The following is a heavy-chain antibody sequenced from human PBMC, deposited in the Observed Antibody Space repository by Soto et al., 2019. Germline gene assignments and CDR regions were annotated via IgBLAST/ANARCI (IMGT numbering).Heavy chain of an antibody. Sequence: QLQLQESGSGLVKPSQTLSLTCTVSLDSISSGAYSWSWIRQPPGKGLEWIGYISHSETTSYNPSLERRVTISVDRSNNQFSLRLNSLTAADTAVYYCARDGAWRGFDVWGQGTAVTVSS. J-gene: IGHJ6*02. D-gene: IGHD1-26*01. CDR1: LDSISSGAYS. V-gene: IGHV4-30-2*01. CDR2: ISHSETT. CDR3: ARDGAWRGFDV.